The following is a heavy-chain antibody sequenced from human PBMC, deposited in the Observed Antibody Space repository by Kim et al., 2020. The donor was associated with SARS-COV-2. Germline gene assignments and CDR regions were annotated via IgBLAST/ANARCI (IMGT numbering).Heavy chain of an antibody. D-gene: IGHD5-18*01. J-gene: IGHJ4*02. CDR2: INPNSGGT. CDR1: GYTFTGYY. V-gene: IGHV1-2*02. Sequence: ASVKVSCKASGYTFTGYYMHWVRQAPGQGLEWMGWINPNSGGTNYAQKFQGRVTMTRDTSISTAYMELSRLRSDDTAVYYCARKDGLSGYSYGYTGYYFDYWGQGTLVTVSS. CDR3: ARKDGLSGYSYGYTGYYFDY.